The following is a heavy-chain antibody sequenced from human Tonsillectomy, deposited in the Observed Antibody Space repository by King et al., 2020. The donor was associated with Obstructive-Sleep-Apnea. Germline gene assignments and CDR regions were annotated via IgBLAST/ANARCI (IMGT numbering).Heavy chain of an antibody. Sequence: VQLVESGGGVVQPGRSLRLSCAASGFTFSNYGMHWVRQAPGKGLDWVAVIWFDGSNKYYADSVKGRFTISRDNSKNTLFLQMNSLRAEDTAVYYCAKDQGIVLVASPYFYAMDGWGQGTTVTISS. CDR1: GFTFSNYG. CDR3: AKDQGIVLVASPYFYAMDG. J-gene: IGHJ6*02. V-gene: IGHV3-33*06. CDR2: IWFDGSNK. D-gene: IGHD2/OR15-2a*01.